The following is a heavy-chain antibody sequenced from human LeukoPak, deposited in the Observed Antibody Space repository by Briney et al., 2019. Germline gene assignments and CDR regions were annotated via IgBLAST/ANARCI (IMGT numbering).Heavy chain of an antibody. J-gene: IGHJ6*03. D-gene: IGHD3-9*01. CDR2: INPNSGGT. Sequence: ASVKVSCKASGYTFTSYAMNWVRQAPGQGLEWMGWINPNSGGTNYAQKFQGRVTMTRDTSISTAYMELSRLRSDDTAVYYCARDPSYYDILTGYYHYYYYMDVWGKGTTVTISS. V-gene: IGHV1-2*02. CDR3: ARDPSYYDILTGYYHYYYYMDV. CDR1: GYTFTSYA.